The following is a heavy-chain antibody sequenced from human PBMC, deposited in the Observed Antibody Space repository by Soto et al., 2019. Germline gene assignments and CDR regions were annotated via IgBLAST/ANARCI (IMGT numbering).Heavy chain of an antibody. CDR2: IYYTGST. V-gene: IGHV4-31*03. CDR3: ARHTPAISISDH. D-gene: IGHD2-15*01. Sequence: SETLSLTCTVSGDSISRGGYYWSWIRQHPGKGLEWIGYIYYTGSTYYNPSLKSRVTISVDTSKNQFSLKVSSVTAADTAVYYCARHTPAISISDHWGQGTLVTVSS. CDR1: GDSISRGGYY. J-gene: IGHJ4*02.